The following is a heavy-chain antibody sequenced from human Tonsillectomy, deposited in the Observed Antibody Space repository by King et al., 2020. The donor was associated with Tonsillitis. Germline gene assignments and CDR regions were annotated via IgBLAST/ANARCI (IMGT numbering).Heavy chain of an antibody. D-gene: IGHD3-10*01. CDR2: IHYSGST. J-gene: IGHJ6*03. CDR1: VGSISPYY. CDR3: ARFGYYYLDV. Sequence: VQLQESGPGLVKPSETLSLTCTVSVGSISPYYWSWIRQPPGKGLELIGYIHYSGSTSYNPSLKSRVIISVDTSQNQFSLNLSSVTAADTAVYYCARFGYYYLDVWGKGTTGTVSS. V-gene: IGHV4-59*01.